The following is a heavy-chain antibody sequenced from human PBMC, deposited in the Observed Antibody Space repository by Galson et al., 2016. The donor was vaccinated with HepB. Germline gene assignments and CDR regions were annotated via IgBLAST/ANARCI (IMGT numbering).Heavy chain of an antibody. CDR1: GFTFSNYA. D-gene: IGHD3-3*01. J-gene: IGHJ6*02. V-gene: IGHV3-23*01. Sequence: SLRLSCAASGFTFSNYAVSWVRQAPGKGLEWVSRISGGGGSTHYADSVKGRFTISRENSKNTLYLQMNSLRAEDTAAYYCAKETYYDFLSGYYSNYYYGLDAWGQGTTVTGSS. CDR2: ISGGGGST. CDR3: AKETYYDFLSGYYSNYYYGLDA.